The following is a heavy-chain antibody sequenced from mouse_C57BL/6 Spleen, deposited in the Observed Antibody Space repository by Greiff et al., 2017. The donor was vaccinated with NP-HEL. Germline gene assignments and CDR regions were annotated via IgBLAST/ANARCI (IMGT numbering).Heavy chain of an antibody. CDR2: ISNGGGST. CDR3: ARRGDDAFYYAMDY. V-gene: IGHV5-12*01. D-gene: IGHD2-2*01. CDR1: GFTFSDYY. J-gene: IGHJ4*01. Sequence: EVHLVESGGGLVQPGGSLKLSCAASGFTFSDYYMYWVRQTPEKRLEWVAYISNGGGSTYYPDTVKGRFTISRDNAKNTLYLQMSRLKSEDTAMYYCARRGDDAFYYAMDYWGQGTSVTVSS.